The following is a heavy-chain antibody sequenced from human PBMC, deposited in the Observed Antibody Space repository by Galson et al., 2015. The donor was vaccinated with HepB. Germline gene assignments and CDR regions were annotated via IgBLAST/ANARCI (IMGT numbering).Heavy chain of an antibody. CDR2: MNPNSGNT. D-gene: IGHD3-3*01. J-gene: IGHJ6*03. CDR1: GYTFTSYD. CDR3: ARAGFTIFGVVNTYFHFKDV. V-gene: IGHV1-8*01. Sequence: SVKVSCKASGYTFTSYDINWVRQATGQGLEWMGWMNPNSGNTGYAQKFQGRVTMTRNTSISTAYMELSSLRSEDTAVYYCARAGFTIFGVVNTYFHFKDVPGKRTTVTGSS.